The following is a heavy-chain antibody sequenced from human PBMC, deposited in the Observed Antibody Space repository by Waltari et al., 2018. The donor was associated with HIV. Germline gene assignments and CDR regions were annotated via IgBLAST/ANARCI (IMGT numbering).Heavy chain of an antibody. CDR2: IRYDGGRE. Sequence: QVHVVESGGGVVQPGGSLRLSCIESGLNVHMYDIHWVRQAPGRGLEWVAGIRYDGGREDYGDSVKGRFIVSRDNSKNAIFLEMTTLRQEDTAIYRCAKDGAPVRDAVFDIWGQGTMVTVS. CDR1: GLNVHMYD. D-gene: IGHD3-16*01. J-gene: IGHJ3*01. CDR3: AKDGAPVRDAVFDI. V-gene: IGHV3-30*02.